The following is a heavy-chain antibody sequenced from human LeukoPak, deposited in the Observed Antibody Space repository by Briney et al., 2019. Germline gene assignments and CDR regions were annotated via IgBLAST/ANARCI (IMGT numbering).Heavy chain of an antibody. J-gene: IGHJ6*03. CDR3: AKATSYSYYDSNSHRGSYYMDV. V-gene: IGHV3-21*01. CDR1: WFTLNSYT. Sequence: GGSLRLSCTASWFTLNSYTMNWVRQAPGKGLEWVSSISSSTYIYYADSVKGRFTISRDNAKNSLYLQTNSLRAEDTAVYFSAKATSYSYYDSNSHRGSYYMDVWGKGTTVTVSS. CDR2: ISSSTYI. D-gene: IGHD3-22*01.